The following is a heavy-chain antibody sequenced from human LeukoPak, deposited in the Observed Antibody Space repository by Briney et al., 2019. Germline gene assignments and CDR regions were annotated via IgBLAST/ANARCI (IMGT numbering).Heavy chain of an antibody. D-gene: IGHD6-19*01. J-gene: IGHJ6*02. CDR1: GFTFSSYE. V-gene: IGHV3-48*03. CDR2: ISSSGSTI. CDR3: ARPLAGKGYYYYGMDV. Sequence: GSLRLSCAASGFTFSSYEMNWVRQAPGKGLEWVSYISSSGSTIYYADSVKGRFTISRDNAKNSLYLQMNSLRAGDTAVYYCARPLAGKGYYYYGMDVWGQGTTVTVSS.